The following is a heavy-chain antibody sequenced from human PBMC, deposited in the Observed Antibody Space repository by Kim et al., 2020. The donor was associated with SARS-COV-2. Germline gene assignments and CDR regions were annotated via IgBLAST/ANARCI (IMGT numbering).Heavy chain of an antibody. Sequence: GGSLRLSCAGSGFTFSNYAMSWVRQAPGKGLEWVSNIGRSDDTYYADSVKGRFTISRDNSKDTLYLQINSLRAEDTAVYYCARRVPKDSSGYSYYFDSWGQGTLVNVSS. CDR1: GFTFSNYA. J-gene: IGHJ4*02. CDR3: ARRVPKDSSGYSYYFDS. V-gene: IGHV3-23*01. CDR2: IGRSDDT. D-gene: IGHD3-22*01.